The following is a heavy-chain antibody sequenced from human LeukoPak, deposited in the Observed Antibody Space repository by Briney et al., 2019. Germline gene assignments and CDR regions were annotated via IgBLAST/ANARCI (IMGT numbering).Heavy chain of an antibody. CDR3: ARSGPMVRGAPYWYFDL. V-gene: IGHV4-30-4*01. CDR1: GGSISSGDYY. CDR2: IYYSGST. J-gene: IGHJ2*01. Sequence: SQTLSLTCTVSGGSISSGDYYWRWIRQPPGKGLEWIGYIYYSGSTYYNPSLKSRVTISVDTSKNQFSLKLSSVTAADTAVYYCARSGPMVRGAPYWYFDLWGRGTLVTVSS. D-gene: IGHD3-10*01.